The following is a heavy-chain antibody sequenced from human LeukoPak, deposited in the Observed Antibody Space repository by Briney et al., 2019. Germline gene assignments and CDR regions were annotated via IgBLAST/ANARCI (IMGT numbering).Heavy chain of an antibody. CDR1: GGSISSGGYY. CDR2: IYYSGST. J-gene: IGHJ4*02. Sequence: SETLSLTCTVSGGSISSGGYYWSWIRQHPGKGLEWIGYIYYSGSTYYNPSLKSRVTISVDTSKNQFSLKLSSVTAADTAVYYCASGYSGYADYWGQGTLVTVSS. D-gene: IGHD5-12*01. CDR3: ASGYSGYADY. V-gene: IGHV4-31*03.